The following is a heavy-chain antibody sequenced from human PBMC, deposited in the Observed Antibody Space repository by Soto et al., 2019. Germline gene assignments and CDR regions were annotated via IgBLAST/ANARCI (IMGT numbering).Heavy chain of an antibody. CDR1: GYSFTSYW. CDR3: AKANSGSYATRYYGMDV. J-gene: IGHJ6*02. V-gene: IGHV5-51*01. Sequence: PGESLKISCKGSGYSFTSYWIGWVRQMPGKGLEWMGIIYPGDSDTRYSPSFQGQVTISADKSISTAYLQWSSLKASDTAVYYCAKANSGSYATRYYGMDVWGQGTTVTV. CDR2: IYPGDSDT. D-gene: IGHD1-26*01.